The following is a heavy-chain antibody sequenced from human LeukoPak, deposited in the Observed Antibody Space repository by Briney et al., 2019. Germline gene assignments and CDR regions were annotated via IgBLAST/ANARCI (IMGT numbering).Heavy chain of an antibody. Sequence: GGSLRLSCATSGFTFSSFWMSWVRQAPGKGLEWVANIKQDGSEEYFVDSVKGRFTISRDNAKNSLYLQMESLRAEDTAVYYCARGEYYYDGGYWGQGTLVTVSS. CDR1: GFTFSSFW. J-gene: IGHJ4*02. V-gene: IGHV3-7*04. CDR3: ARGEYYYDGGY. CDR2: IKQDGSEE. D-gene: IGHD3-22*01.